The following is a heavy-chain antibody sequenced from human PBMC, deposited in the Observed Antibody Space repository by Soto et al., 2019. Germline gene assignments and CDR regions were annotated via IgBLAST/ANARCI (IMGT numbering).Heavy chain of an antibody. D-gene: IGHD2-15*01. CDR1: EFSLSTIGVG. CDR2: IYWDDDK. J-gene: IGHJ4*02. CDR3: LHSGSQYSSGGSCFDH. V-gene: IGHV2-5*02. Sequence: QITLKESGHPLVKPTQTLTRTCTFSEFSLSTIGVGVGWISQPPGKALEWLALIYWDDDKRYSPSLGSSLNITKDTSKNQLVLTITNMDPVDTATYYGLHSGSQYSSGGSCFDHWGQGTLVTVSS.